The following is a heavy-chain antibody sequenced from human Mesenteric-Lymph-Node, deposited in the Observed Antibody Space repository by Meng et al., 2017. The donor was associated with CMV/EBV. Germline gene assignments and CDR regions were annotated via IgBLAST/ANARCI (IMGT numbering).Heavy chain of an antibody. D-gene: IGHD3-22*01. CDR3: AKNYHNSSGYYGASTLIDY. J-gene: IGHJ4*02. CDR2: INPDGGGK. CDR1: FTGHY. V-gene: IGHV1-2*02. Sequence: FTGHYMHWVRQAPGQGLEWMGWINPDGGGKNYAQKFQGRVTMTRDTSISSVYMELSRLRSDDTAVYYCAKNYHNSSGYYGASTLIDYWGQGTLVTVSS.